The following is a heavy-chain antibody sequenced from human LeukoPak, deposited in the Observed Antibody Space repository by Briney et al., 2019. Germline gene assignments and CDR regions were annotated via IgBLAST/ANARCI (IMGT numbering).Heavy chain of an antibody. J-gene: IGHJ4*02. D-gene: IGHD2-15*01. CDR3: ARAGEVVVAAEYYFDY. CDR2: MNPNSGNT. Sequence: GASVKVSCKASGYTFTSYDINWVRQATGQGLEWMGWMNPNSGNTGYAQKLQGRVTMTTDTSTSTAYMELRSLRSDDTAVYYCARAGEVVVAAEYYFDYWGQGTLVTVSS. V-gene: IGHV1-8*01. CDR1: GYTFTSYD.